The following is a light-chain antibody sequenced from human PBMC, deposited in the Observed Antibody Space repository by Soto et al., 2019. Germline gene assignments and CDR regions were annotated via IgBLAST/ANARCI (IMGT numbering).Light chain of an antibody. V-gene: IGKV1-5*01. Sequence: DVKMSQSASTLSASVGDRVTITCRASQSISSWLAWYQQKPGKAPKLLIHDATSLESGVPSRFSGSGSGTEFTLTISSLQPDDFATYYCQQYSSYWTFDQGTKV. CDR3: QQYSSYWT. CDR2: DAT. CDR1: QSISSW. J-gene: IGKJ1*01.